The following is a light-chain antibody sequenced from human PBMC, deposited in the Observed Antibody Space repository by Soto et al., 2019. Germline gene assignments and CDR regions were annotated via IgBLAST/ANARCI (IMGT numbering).Light chain of an antibody. J-gene: IGKJ1*01. Sequence: DIQVTQSPSSVSASVGDRVTTTCRASQDIAAYLAWYQHKPGRAPELLIHAASSLQSGVPSRFSGSGSGTEFTLTISSLQPDDFATYYCQQYDSYSWTFGQGTKVDIK. CDR1: QDIAAY. CDR3: QQYDSYSWT. V-gene: IGKV1-16*01. CDR2: AAS.